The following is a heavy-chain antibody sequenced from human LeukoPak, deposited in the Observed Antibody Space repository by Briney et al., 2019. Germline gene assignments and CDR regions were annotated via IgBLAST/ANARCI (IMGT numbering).Heavy chain of an antibody. Sequence: PGGSLRLSCVCSEFSFSSYRMNWVRQAPGKGLEWVSSISRSSTHIFYAASVKGRFTISRDNAKNSLYLQMNSLRAEDTAFYYCARVFCRDVDIGSYYYYYYGMDVWGQGTTVTVSS. J-gene: IGHJ6*02. CDR3: ARVFCRDVDIGSYYYYYYGMDV. CDR2: ISRSSTHI. D-gene: IGHD3-10*01. CDR1: EFSFSSYR. V-gene: IGHV3-21*01.